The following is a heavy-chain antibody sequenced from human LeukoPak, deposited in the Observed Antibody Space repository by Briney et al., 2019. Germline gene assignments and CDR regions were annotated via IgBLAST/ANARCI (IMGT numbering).Heavy chain of an antibody. Sequence: PGGSLRLSCTASGFTFSDCDMNWFRQAPGKGLEWVSSISYRTSHIYYADSAKGRFTISRDNAKNSLYLQMDSLRAEDTAVYFCGRAFPPLRTAAAGDYWGQGTLVTVSS. CDR3: GRAFPPLRTAAAGDY. CDR2: ISYRTSHI. CDR1: GFTFSDCD. D-gene: IGHD6-13*01. V-gene: IGHV3-21*01. J-gene: IGHJ4*02.